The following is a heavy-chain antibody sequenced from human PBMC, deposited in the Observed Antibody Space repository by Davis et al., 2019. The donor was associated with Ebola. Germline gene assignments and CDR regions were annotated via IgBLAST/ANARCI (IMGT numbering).Heavy chain of an antibody. CDR2: VYYTGNT. V-gene: IGHV4-31*03. CDR3: ASDRRQMVGVGY. CDR1: GGSISSDGYY. D-gene: IGHD1-26*01. Sequence: MPSETLSLTCTVSGGSISSDGYYWNWIRQHPGKGLEWIGYVYYTGNTYYCPSLKSRVTISVDTSKNQFSLTLSSVTAADTAVYYCASDRRQMVGVGYWGQGILVTVSS. J-gene: IGHJ4*02.